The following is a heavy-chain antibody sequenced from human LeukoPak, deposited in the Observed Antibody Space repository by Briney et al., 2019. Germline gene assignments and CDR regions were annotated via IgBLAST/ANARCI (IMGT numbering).Heavy chain of an antibody. Sequence: GGSLRPSCAASGFTFDDYGMSWVRQAPGKGLEWVSYISGSGGSTYYADSVKGRFTISRDNSKNTLYLQMNSLRAEDTAVYYCAKERPTTTAFDYWGQGTLVTVSS. CDR2: ISGSGGST. J-gene: IGHJ4*02. D-gene: IGHD4-4*01. V-gene: IGHV3-23*01. CDR1: GFTFDDYG. CDR3: AKERPTTTAFDY.